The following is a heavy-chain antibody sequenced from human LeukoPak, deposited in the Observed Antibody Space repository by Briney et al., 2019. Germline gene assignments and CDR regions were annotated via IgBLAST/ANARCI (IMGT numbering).Heavy chain of an antibody. Sequence: GASVKVSCKASGYTFTSYYMHWVRQAPGQGLEWMGIINPSGGSTSYAQKFQGRVTMTRDTSTSTVYMELSSLRSEDTAVYYCARDLTTYCSSTSCSIISPPNDWFDPRGQGTLVTVSS. D-gene: IGHD2-2*01. CDR3: ARDLTTYCSSTSCSIISPPNDWFDP. J-gene: IGHJ5*02. V-gene: IGHV1-46*01. CDR2: INPSGGST. CDR1: GYTFTSYY.